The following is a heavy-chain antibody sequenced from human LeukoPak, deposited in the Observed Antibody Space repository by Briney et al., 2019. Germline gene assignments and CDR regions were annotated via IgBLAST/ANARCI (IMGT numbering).Heavy chain of an antibody. CDR3: ARSRTYGDYGRGLDY. J-gene: IGHJ4*02. D-gene: IGHD4-17*01. CDR1: GFTFDDYA. Sequence: GGSLRLSCAASGFTFDDYAIHWVRQAPGKGLEWVSIISRDGDTTYYADSVKGRFTISRDNAKNTLYLQMNSLRAEDTAVYYCARSRTYGDYGRGLDYWGQGTLVTVSS. V-gene: IGHV3-43*02. CDR2: ISRDGDTT.